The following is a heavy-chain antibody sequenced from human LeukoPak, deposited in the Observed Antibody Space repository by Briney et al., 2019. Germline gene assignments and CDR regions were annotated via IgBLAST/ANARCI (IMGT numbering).Heavy chain of an antibody. J-gene: IGHJ5*02. D-gene: IGHD1-26*01. CDR2: ISASGTSI. Sequence: PGGSLRLSCATSGFTFNDYTMNWVRQAPGKGLEWVSFISASGTSIYYADSVRGRFTISRDNAENSLYLQMNSLRAEDTAVYYCARDGTWGPGTLVTVSS. V-gene: IGHV3-21*01. CDR3: ARDGT. CDR1: GFTFNDYT.